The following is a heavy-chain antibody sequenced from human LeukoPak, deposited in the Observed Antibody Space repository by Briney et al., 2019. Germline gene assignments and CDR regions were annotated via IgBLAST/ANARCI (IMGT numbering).Heavy chain of an antibody. CDR3: ARTYGDPTHYGYYYYGMDV. CDR2: ISYDGSNK. D-gene: IGHD4-17*01. J-gene: IGHJ6*02. CDR1: GFTFSSYA. Sequence: GTSLRLSCAASGFTFSSYAMHWVRQAPGKGLEWVAVISYDGSNKYYADSVKGRFTISRDNSKNTLYLQMNSLRAEDTAVYYCARTYGDPTHYGYYYYGMDVWGQGTTVTVSS. V-gene: IGHV3-30-3*01.